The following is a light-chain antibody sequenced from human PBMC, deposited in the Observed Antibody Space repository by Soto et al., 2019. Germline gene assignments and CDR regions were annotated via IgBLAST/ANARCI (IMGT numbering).Light chain of an antibody. CDR1: QSVSTN. J-gene: IGKJ5*01. V-gene: IGKV3-15*01. CDR2: GAS. Sequence: IVMTQSPATLSVSPGEGATLSCRASQSVSTNLAWYQQKPGQAPRLLIYGASTRATGIPARFSGSGSGTEFTLTISSLQSEDFAVYYCQQFHNWPPITFGQGTRLEIK. CDR3: QQFHNWPPIT.